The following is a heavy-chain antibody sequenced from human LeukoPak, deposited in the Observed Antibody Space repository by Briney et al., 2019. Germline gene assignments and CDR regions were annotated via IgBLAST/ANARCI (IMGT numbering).Heavy chain of an antibody. CDR1: GFTFSSYA. V-gene: IGHV3-23*01. CDR3: AKDGTWIQLWLIPVGAFDI. Sequence: PGGSLRLSCAASGFTFSSYAMSWVRQAQGKGLEWVSAISGSGGSTYYADSVKGRFTISRDNSKNTLYLQMNSLRAEDTAVYYCAKDGTWIQLWLIPVGAFDIWGQGTMVTVSS. CDR2: ISGSGGST. D-gene: IGHD5-18*01. J-gene: IGHJ3*02.